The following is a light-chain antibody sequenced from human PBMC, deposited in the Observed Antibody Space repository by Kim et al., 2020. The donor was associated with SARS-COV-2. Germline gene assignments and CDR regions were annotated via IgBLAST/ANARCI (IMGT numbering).Light chain of an antibody. V-gene: IGKV1D-12*01. J-gene: IGKJ3*01. CDR1: QDVYSY. CDR2: AAS. Sequence: DIQMTQSPSSVSASIGERVTITCRASQDVYSYLAWYQQKPGKAPKLLIYAASSLQSGVPSRFSGSASGTHFTLTISSLQPEDFATYYCQQAYSFPFTFGPGTKVDIK. CDR3: QQAYSFPFT.